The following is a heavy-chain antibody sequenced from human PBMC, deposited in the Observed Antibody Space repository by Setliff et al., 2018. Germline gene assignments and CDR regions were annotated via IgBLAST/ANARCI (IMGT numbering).Heavy chain of an antibody. CDR1: GGTFSSYA. D-gene: IGHD2-2*01. J-gene: IGHJ4*02. CDR2: IIPIFGTA. Sequence: SVKFSCKASGGTFSSYAISWVRQAPGQGLEWMGRIIPIFGTANYAQKFQGRVTITADKSTSTAYMELSSLRSEDTAVYYCASAGYCSSTSCRSYDYWGQGTLVTVSS. CDR3: ASAGYCSSTSCRSYDY. V-gene: IGHV1-69*06.